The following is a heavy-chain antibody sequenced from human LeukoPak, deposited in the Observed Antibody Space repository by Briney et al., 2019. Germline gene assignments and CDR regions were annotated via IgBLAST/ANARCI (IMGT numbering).Heavy chain of an antibody. Sequence: SETLSLTCTVSGGSISSYNWSWIRQPPGKGLEWIGYIYYSGSTNYNPSLKGRVTISVDTSKNQFSLKLSSVTAADTAVYYCARFVGSAFDIWGQGTMVTVSS. CDR2: IYYSGST. V-gene: IGHV4-59*01. CDR3: ARFVGSAFDI. J-gene: IGHJ3*02. D-gene: IGHD3-10*01. CDR1: GGSISSYN.